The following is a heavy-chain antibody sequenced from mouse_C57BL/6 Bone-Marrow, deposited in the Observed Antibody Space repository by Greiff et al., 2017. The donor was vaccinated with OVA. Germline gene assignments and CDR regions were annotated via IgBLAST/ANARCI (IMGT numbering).Heavy chain of an antibody. V-gene: IGHV1-26*01. J-gene: IGHJ1*03. CDR3: ARFINTRYFDV. CDR2: INPNNGGT. CDR1: GYTFTDYY. D-gene: IGHD1-1*01. Sequence: EVQLQQSGPELVKPGASVKISCKASGYTFTDYYMNWVKQSHGKSLEWIGDINPNNGGTSYNQKFKGKATLTVDKSSSTAYMELRSLTSEDSAVYYCARFINTRYFDVWGTGTTVTVSS.